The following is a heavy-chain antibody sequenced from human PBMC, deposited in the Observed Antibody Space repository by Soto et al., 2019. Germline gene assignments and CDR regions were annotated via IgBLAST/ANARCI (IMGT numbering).Heavy chain of an antibody. D-gene: IGHD3-10*01. CDR3: ARKTDGSGTHPRAFYFDL. J-gene: IGHJ4*02. Sequence: QVQLVQSGAEVKKPGASVKVSCEASGYTFTAYYIHWVRQAPGQGLEWMGWINPNSGGTNNAQKFQGRVTMTRDTSISTAYMELSSMRYDDTAVYYCARKTDGSGTHPRAFYFDLWGQGTLVNLSS. V-gene: IGHV1-2*02. CDR2: INPNSGGT. CDR1: GYTFTAYY.